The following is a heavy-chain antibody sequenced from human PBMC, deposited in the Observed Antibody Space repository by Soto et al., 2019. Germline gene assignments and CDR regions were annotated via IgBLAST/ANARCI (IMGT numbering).Heavy chain of an antibody. CDR2: IYYSGST. J-gene: IGHJ5*02. CDR1: GGSISSSSYY. Sequence: PSETLSLTCTVSGGSISSSSYYWGWIRQPPGKGLEWIGSIYYSGSTYYNPSLESRVTISVDTSKNQFSLKLSSVTAADTAVYYCAREGYSTNWYGSPNWFDPWGQGTLVTVSS. D-gene: IGHD6-13*01. CDR3: AREGYSTNWYGSPNWFDP. V-gene: IGHV4-39*07.